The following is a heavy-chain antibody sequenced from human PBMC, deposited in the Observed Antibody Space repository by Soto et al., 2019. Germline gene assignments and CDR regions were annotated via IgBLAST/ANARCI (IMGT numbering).Heavy chain of an antibody. Sequence: SGPTLVNPTQTLTLTCTFSWFSLSTSGVGVGWIRQPPGKALEWLALIYWNDDKRYSPSLKSRLTITKDTSKNQVVLTMTNMDPVDTATYYCAHRQRSTPGSPWYFDYWGQGTLVTVSS. D-gene: IGHD2-15*01. CDR3: AHRQRSTPGSPWYFDY. J-gene: IGHJ4*02. V-gene: IGHV2-5*01. CDR2: IYWNDDK. CDR1: WFSLSTSGVG.